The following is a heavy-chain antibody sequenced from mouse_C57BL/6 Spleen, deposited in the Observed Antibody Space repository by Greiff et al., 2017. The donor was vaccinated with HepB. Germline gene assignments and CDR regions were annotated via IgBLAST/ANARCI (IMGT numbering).Heavy chain of an antibody. CDR3: ARGGNDWAWFAC. J-gene: IGHJ3*01. CDR2: INPGSGGT. Sequence: VQLQQSGAELVRPGTSVKVSCKASGYAFTNYLIEWVKQRPGQGLEWIGVINPGSGGTNYNEKFKGKATLTADTSSSTAYMQLSSLTSEDSAVYFCARGGNDWAWFACWGQGTLVTVSA. D-gene: IGHD2-2*01. V-gene: IGHV1-54*01. CDR1: GYAFTNYL.